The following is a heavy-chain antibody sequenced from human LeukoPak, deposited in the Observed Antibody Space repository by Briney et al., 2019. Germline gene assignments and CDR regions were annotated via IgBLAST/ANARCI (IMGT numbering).Heavy chain of an antibody. Sequence: GGSLRLSCAGSGFPFSTYGMHWVRQAPGKGLEWAALIWNAGTNTYYADSVKGRFTISRDNSKNTLYLQMNSLRAEDTAVYYCVGDTPPGGDYYLDYWGQGTLVIVSS. V-gene: IGHV3-33*08. CDR3: VGDTPPGGDYYLDY. J-gene: IGHJ4*02. CDR1: GFPFSTYG. CDR2: IWNAGTNT. D-gene: IGHD3-16*01.